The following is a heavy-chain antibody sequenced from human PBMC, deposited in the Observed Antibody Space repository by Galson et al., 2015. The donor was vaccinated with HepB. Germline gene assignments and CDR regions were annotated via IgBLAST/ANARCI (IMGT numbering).Heavy chain of an antibody. Sequence: SVKVSCKASGFTFTSYGISWVREAPGQGLEWMGWISAYNGNTNYAQKLQGRVTMTTDTSTSTAYMELRSLRSDNTAVYYCAKAHDYGDYFGDYWGQGTLVTVSS. V-gene: IGHV1-18*04. D-gene: IGHD4-17*01. CDR1: GFTFTSYG. J-gene: IGHJ4*02. CDR3: AKAHDYGDYFGDY. CDR2: ISAYNGNT.